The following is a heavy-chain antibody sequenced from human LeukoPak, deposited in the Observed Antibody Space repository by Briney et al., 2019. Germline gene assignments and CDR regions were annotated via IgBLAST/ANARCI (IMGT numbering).Heavy chain of an antibody. CDR3: AKVGISVASLPD. CDR2: ISPEGSGT. D-gene: IGHD6-19*01. V-gene: IGHV3-74*01. CDR1: GFSLSGYW. J-gene: IGHJ4*02. Sequence: GGSLRLSCAASGFSLSGYWMHWVRQAPGKGLVWVSRISPEGSGTTYADSVKGRFTISRDNPKNTLYLQMNGLRAEDTAVYYCAKVGISVASLPDWGQGTLVTVSS.